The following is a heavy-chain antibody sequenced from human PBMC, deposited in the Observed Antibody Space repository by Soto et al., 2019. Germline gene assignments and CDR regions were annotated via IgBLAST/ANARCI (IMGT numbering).Heavy chain of an antibody. CDR2: IYYSGST. D-gene: IGHD3-16*01. Sequence: SETLALTCTVSGCSISSYYWSWIRPPPGKGLEWIGYIYYSGSTNYNPSLKSRVTISVDTSKNQFSLKLSSVTAADTAVYYCARAGGSMDYYYYGMDVWGQGTTVTVSS. J-gene: IGHJ6*02. V-gene: IGHV4-59*01. CDR1: GCSISSYY. CDR3: ARAGGSMDYYYYGMDV.